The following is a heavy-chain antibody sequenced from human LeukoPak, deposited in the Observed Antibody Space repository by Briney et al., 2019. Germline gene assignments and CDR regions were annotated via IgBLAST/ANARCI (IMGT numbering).Heavy chain of an antibody. D-gene: IGHD5-24*01. CDR3: ARGSEIFDY. V-gene: IGHV4-59*06. Sequence: SETLSLTCTVSGGSISSYYWSWIRQPPGKGLEWIGYIYYTGSAYYNPSLKSRVTISVDTSKNQFSLRLTSVTAADTAVYYCARGSEIFDYWGQGALVTVSS. CDR2: IYYTGSA. CDR1: GGSISSYY. J-gene: IGHJ4*02.